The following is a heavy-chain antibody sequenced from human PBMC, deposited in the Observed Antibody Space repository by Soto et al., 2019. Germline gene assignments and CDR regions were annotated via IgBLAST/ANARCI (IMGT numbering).Heavy chain of an antibody. D-gene: IGHD2-15*01. J-gene: IGHJ6*02. CDR1: GFTFSSYG. Sequence: PGGSLRLSCAASGFTFSSYGMHWVRQAPGKGLEWVAVIWYDGSNKYYADSVKGRFTISRDNSKNTPYLQMNSLRAEDTAVYYCARDLSGIVVVVLMDVWGQGTTVTVSS. CDR3: ARDLSGIVVVVLMDV. CDR2: IWYDGSNK. V-gene: IGHV3-33*01.